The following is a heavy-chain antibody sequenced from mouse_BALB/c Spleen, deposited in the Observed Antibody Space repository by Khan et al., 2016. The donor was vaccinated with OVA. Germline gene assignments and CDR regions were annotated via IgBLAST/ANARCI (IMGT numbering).Heavy chain of an antibody. CDR3: ARFYDYEGYFDV. J-gene: IGHJ1*01. Sequence: VQLQESGPGLVQPSQSLSITCTVSGFSLTSYGVHWVRQPPGKGLEWLGVIWSYGSTDYNAAFIYRLSISKENTTSHVFFQLNSLQADDTAIDYCARFYDYEGYFDVWGEGTTVTVSS. CDR1: GFSLTSYG. V-gene: IGHV2-4*02. CDR2: IWSYGST. D-gene: IGHD2-4*01.